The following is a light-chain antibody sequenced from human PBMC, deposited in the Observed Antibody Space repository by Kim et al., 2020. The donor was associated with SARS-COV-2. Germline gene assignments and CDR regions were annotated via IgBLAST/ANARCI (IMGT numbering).Light chain of an antibody. CDR3: QQYAYSPYT. Sequence: EIVLTQSPGTLSLSPGERATLSCRASQSVSSSYLAWYQQRPGQAPRLLIYGASRRATGILDRFSGSASGTDFTLTISRLEPEDLAVYYCQQYAYSPYTLGQGTKLEI. J-gene: IGKJ2*01. CDR2: GAS. CDR1: QSVSSSY. V-gene: IGKV3-20*01.